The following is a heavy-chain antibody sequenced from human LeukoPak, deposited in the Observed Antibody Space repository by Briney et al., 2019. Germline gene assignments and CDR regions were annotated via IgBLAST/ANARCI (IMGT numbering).Heavy chain of an antibody. D-gene: IGHD3-3*01. CDR1: GGSISSYY. Sequence: PSETLSLTCTVSGGSISSYYWSWIRQPPGKGLEWIGYIYYSGSTKYNPSLKSRVTISVDTSKNQFSLTLRSVTAADTAVYYCARTFFGVVINYYYCYIDVWGKGTTVTVSS. J-gene: IGHJ6*03. CDR3: ARTFFGVVINYYYCYIDV. CDR2: IYYSGST. V-gene: IGHV4-59*01.